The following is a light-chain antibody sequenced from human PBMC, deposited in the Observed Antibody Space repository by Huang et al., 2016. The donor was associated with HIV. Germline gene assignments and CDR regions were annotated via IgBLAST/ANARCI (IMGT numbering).Light chain of an antibody. CDR2: AAS. CDR3: QHYDTLPIT. V-gene: IGKV1-33*01. J-gene: IGKJ5*01. Sequence: DIQMTQSPSSLSASVGDRVTITCQARQDISTYLNWYQQKPGKAPKVLIYAASNLETGVPSRFSGSGSGTNFTFTISSLQPEDFATYYCQHYDTLPITFGQGTRLEI. CDR1: QDISTY.